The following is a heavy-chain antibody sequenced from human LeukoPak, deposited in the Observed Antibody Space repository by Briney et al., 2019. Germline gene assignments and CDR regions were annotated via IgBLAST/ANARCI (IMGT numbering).Heavy chain of an antibody. CDR3: ARQHSGTPGDY. V-gene: IGHV4-39*01. D-gene: IGHD1-26*01. Sequence: SETLSLTRTVSVGSLSSLNYYWAWIRQPPGKGLEGVGYIYNGGRTSYNPCLKSRVTMSVDTSKNQFSLNLTSVTAADTAMYYCARQHSGTPGDYWGQGSLVTVSS. J-gene: IGHJ4*02. CDR2: IYNGGRT. CDR1: VGSLSSLNYY.